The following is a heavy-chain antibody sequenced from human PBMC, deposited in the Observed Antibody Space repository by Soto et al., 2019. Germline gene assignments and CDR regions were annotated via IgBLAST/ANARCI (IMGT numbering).Heavy chain of an antibody. D-gene: IGHD3-3*01. J-gene: IGHJ4*02. V-gene: IGHV3-30*18. CDR1: GFTFSSYG. CDR2: ISYDGSNK. Sequence: PGGSLRLSCAAPGFTFSSYGMHWVRQAPGKGLEWVAVISYDGSNKYYADSVKGRFTISRDNSKNTLYLQMNSLRAEDTAVYYCANSGPLYYDFWSGYSWPDYWGQGTLVTVSS. CDR3: ANSGPLYYDFWSGYSWPDY.